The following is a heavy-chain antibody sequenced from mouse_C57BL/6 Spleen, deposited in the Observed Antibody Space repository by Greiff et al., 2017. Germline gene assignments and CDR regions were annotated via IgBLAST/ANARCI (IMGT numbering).Heavy chain of an antibody. J-gene: IGHJ2*01. CDR1: GYAFSSSW. CDR2: NYPGDGDT. V-gene: IGHV1-82*01. Sequence: VQLVESGPELVKPGASVKISCKASGYAFSSSWMNWVKQRPGKGLEWIGRNYPGDGDTNYNGKFEGKGRLTADKSSSTAYMQLSSLASEASAVYFCASARITTVDYWGQGTTLTVSS. CDR3: ASARITTVDY. D-gene: IGHD1-1*01.